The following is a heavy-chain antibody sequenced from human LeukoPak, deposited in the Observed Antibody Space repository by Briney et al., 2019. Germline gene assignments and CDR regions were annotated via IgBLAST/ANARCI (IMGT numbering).Heavy chain of an antibody. J-gene: IGHJ3*02. CDR3: ARGGRDAFDI. CDR2: TYGGGST. V-gene: IGHV3-53*01. CDR1: GFSVSGNY. Sequence: GGSLRLSCAASGFSVSGNYISWVRQAPGQGLEWVSVTYGGGSTYYADSVKGRFTISRDNSKNTLFLQMNRLRAEDTAVYYCARGGRDAFDIWGQGTMVTASS.